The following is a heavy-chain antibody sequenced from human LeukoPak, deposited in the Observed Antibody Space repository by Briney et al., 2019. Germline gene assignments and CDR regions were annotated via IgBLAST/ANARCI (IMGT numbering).Heavy chain of an antibody. CDR2: ISYDGRHK. J-gene: IGHJ4*02. CDR1: GFTFSNYG. D-gene: IGHD6-13*01. Sequence: RGSLRLSCVASGFTFSNYGMHWVRQAPGKGLGWVAVISYDGRHKYYADSVKGRFTISRDNSKNTLYLQMNSLRAEDTAMYYCARVPSIAAVGIRLDYWGQGTLVTVSS. V-gene: IGHV3-30*03. CDR3: ARVPSIAAVGIRLDY.